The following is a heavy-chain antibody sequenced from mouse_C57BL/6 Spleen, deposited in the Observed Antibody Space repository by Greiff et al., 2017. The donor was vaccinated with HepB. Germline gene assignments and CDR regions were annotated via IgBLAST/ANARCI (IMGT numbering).Heavy chain of an antibody. D-gene: IGHD1-1*01. CDR2: ISSGSSTI. J-gene: IGHJ1*03. Sequence: EVKLVESGGGLVKPGGSLKLSCAASGFTFSDYGMHWVRQAPEKGLEWVAYISSGSSTIYYADTVKGRFTISRDNAKNTLFLQMTSLRSEDTAMYYCASPYYYGSSYVGWYFDVWGTGTTVTVSS. CDR3: ASPYYYGSSYVGWYFDV. V-gene: IGHV5-17*01. CDR1: GFTFSDYG.